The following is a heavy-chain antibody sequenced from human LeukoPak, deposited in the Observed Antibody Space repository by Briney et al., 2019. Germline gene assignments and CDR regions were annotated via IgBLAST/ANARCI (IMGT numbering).Heavy chain of an antibody. CDR1: GFTFSDFA. CDR2: ISEDGSRK. J-gene: IGHJ4*02. D-gene: IGHD6-13*01. Sequence: PGGSLRLSCTASGFTFSDFAMHWVRQAPGKGPEWVAVISEDGSRKSYADSVKGRFPISRDNSENTVYLQMDSLRVDDTALYYCARAYSTSWYCAYWGQGSLVTVSS. V-gene: IGHV3-30*01. CDR3: ARAYSTSWYCAY.